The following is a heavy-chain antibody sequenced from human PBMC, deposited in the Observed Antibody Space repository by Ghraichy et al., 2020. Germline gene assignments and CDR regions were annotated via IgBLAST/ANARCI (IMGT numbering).Heavy chain of an antibody. V-gene: IGHV5-10-1*01. CDR1: GYSFTSYW. Sequence: GESLNISCKGSGYSFTSYWISWVRQMPGKGLEWMGRIDPSDSYTNYSPSFQGHVTISADKSISTAYLQWSSLKASDTAMYYCARGDIVVVVAATGWFDPWGQGTLVTVSS. J-gene: IGHJ5*02. D-gene: IGHD2-15*01. CDR2: IDPSDSYT. CDR3: ARGDIVVVVAATGWFDP.